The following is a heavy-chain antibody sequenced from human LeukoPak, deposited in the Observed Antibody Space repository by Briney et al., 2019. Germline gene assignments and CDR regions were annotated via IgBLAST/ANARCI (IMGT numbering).Heavy chain of an antibody. CDR3: ASRMTAATSWAFDI. CDR1: GFTFSNYP. CDR2: ISSDGGTK. Sequence: GGSLRLSCAASGFTFSNYPMHWVRQAPGKGLEWLAVISSDGGTKYYADSVQGRFTVSRDNSQNTLSLQMNSLRSDDTAVYYCASRMTAATSWAFDIWGQGTMVTVSS. D-gene: IGHD4-17*01. V-gene: IGHV3-30-3*01. J-gene: IGHJ3*02.